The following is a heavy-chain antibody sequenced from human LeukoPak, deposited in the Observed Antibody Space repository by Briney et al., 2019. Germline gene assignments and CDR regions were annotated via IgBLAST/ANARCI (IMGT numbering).Heavy chain of an antibody. CDR2: ISSSSSYI. J-gene: IGHJ4*02. Sequence: KTGGSLRLSCAASGFTFSSYSMNWVRQAPGKGLEWVSLISSSSSYIYYADSVKGRFTISRDNAKNSLYLQMNSLRAEDTAVYYCARSVTYDTRGLLDWGQGTLVTVSS. V-gene: IGHV3-21*01. CDR1: GFTFSSYS. CDR3: ARSVTYDTRGLLD. D-gene: IGHD3-22*01.